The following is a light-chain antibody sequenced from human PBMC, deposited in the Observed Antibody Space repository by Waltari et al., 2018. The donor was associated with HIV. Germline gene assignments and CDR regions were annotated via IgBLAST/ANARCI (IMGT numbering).Light chain of an antibody. CDR2: AAS. CDR3: QQYNNSPPWS. J-gene: IGKJ1*01. V-gene: IGKV3-15*01. CDR1: QSVATN. Sequence: RVMTQSPATLSVSPGESATLSCRASQSVATNLAWYQQKPGQAPGLLIYAASTRATGVPAMFSGSGSGTEFTLTITSLQFEDVAVYYCQQYNNSPPWSFGQGTKVEI.